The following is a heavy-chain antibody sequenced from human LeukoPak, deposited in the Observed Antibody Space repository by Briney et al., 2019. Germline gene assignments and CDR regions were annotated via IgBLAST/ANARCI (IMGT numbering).Heavy chain of an antibody. CDR3: SSDGLVVGSSTKEQYGMDV. Sequence: GGSLKLSCAATGVSFSGSAMHLVRQASGKGLEWVGRIRSKVDSYATAYAASVKGRFTISRDDSKNTTYLQMNNLKTEDTAVYYCSSDGLVVGSSTKEQYGMDVWGQGTTVTISS. D-gene: IGHD3/OR15-3a*01. CDR1: GVSFSGSA. V-gene: IGHV3-73*01. CDR2: IRSKVDSYAT. J-gene: IGHJ6*02.